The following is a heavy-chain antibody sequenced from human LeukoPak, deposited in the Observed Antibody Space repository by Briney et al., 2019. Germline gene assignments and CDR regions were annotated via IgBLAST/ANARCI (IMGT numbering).Heavy chain of an antibody. Sequence: PGGSLRLSCAASGFTFDDYGMSWVRHAPGKGLEWVSSIGISSNKIYYADSVKGRFIISRDNAKNSLYLQMNTLRVEDTAVYYCTVLYNSRPHWGQGTLVTVSS. D-gene: IGHD6-13*01. CDR1: GFTFDDYG. V-gene: IGHV3-21*01. J-gene: IGHJ1*01. CDR3: TVLYNSRPH. CDR2: IGISSNKI.